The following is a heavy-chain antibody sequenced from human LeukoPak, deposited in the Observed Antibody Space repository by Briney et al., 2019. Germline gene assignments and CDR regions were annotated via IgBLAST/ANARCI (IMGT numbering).Heavy chain of an antibody. V-gene: IGHV1-3*01. CDR1: GYTFTSYA. CDR2: INAGNGNT. J-gene: IGHJ5*02. Sequence: ASVKVSCKASGYTFTSYAMHWVRQAAGQRLEWMGWINAGNGNTKYSQKFQGRVTITRDTSASTAYMELSSLRSEDTAVYYCARTAGYYDILTGYSNGGIPPADWFDPWGQGTLVTVSS. CDR3: ARTAGYYDILTGYSNGGIPPADWFDP. D-gene: IGHD3-9*01.